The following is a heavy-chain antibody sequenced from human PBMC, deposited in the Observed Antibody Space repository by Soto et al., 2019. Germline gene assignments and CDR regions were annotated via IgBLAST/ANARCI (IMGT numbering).Heavy chain of an antibody. CDR2: IKSKTDGGTT. Sequence: PGGSLRLSCAASGFTFSNAWMNWVRQAPGKGLEWVGRIKSKTDGGTTDYAAPVKGRFTISRDDSKNTLYLQMNSLKTEATAVYYCTTSYPGGILYGMDVWGQGTTVTVSS. CDR1: GFTFSNAW. D-gene: IGHD6-13*01. CDR3: TTSYPGGILYGMDV. V-gene: IGHV3-15*07. J-gene: IGHJ6*02.